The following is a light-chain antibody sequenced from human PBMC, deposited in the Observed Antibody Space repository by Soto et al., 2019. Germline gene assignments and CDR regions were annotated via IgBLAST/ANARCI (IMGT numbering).Light chain of an antibody. CDR3: QQAKSFPYT. CDR2: AAY. CDR1: QSLDNW. J-gene: IGKJ2*01. Sequence: DIPMTQSPSSVSASVGDTVTISCRASQSLDNWLAWYQQKPGNAPRLLIYAAYTLENGVPSRFSGSECGSDFTLTISSLQPEDLATYYCQQAKSFPYTFGQGTKVEI. V-gene: IGKV1-12*01.